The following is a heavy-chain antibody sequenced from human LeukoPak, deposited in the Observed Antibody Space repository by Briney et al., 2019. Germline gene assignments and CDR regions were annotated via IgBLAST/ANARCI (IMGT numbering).Heavy chain of an antibody. J-gene: IGHJ6*03. D-gene: IGHD3-10*01. V-gene: IGHV1-46*01. CDR2: INPSGGST. CDR3: ARVMVPGTHYYYYYMDV. Sequence: GASVKVSCKASGYTFTSYYMHWVRQAPGQGLEWMGIINPSGGSTSYAQKFQGRVTMTRDTSTSTVYMELSSLRSEDTAVYYCARVMVPGTHYYYYYMDVWGKGTTVTVSS. CDR1: GYTFTSYY.